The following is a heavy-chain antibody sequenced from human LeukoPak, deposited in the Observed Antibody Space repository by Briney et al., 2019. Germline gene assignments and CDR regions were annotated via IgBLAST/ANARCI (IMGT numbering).Heavy chain of an antibody. CDR3: ARDRGVYSRYDYDC. CDR2: IRPNSGAT. D-gene: IGHD5-12*01. Sequence: EASVKVSCKASGYSLTDYYLHWVRQDPPQGSEWAGWIRPNSGATHYAQKFQGRLTMIRDTSISTVYMELTRLRSDDTAVYYCARDRGVYSRYDYDCWGQGTLVTAS. J-gene: IGHJ4*02. V-gene: IGHV1-2*02. CDR1: GYSLTDYY.